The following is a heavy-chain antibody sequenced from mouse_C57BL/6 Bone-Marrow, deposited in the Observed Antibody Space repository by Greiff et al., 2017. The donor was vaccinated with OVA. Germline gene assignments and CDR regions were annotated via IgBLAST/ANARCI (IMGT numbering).Heavy chain of an antibody. D-gene: IGHD1-1*01. V-gene: IGHV14-4*01. CDR3: TFYYGSSYDYAMDY. J-gene: IGHJ4*01. Sequence: VQLQQSGAELVRPGASVKLSCTASGFNIKDDYMHWVKQRPEQGLEWIGWIDPENGDTEYASKFQGKATMTADTSSNTAYLQLSSLTSEDTAVYYCTFYYGSSYDYAMDYWCQGTSVTGSS. CDR1: GFNIKDDY. CDR2: IDPENGDT.